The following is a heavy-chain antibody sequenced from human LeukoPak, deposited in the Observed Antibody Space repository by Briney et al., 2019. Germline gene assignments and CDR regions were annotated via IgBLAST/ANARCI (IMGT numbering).Heavy chain of an antibody. D-gene: IGHD1-26*01. CDR3: ASGGQSIVGAIPFDY. CDR1: GGTFSSYA. CDR2: IIPIFGTA. Sequence: ASVKVSCKASGGTFSSYAISWVRQAPGQGLEWMGGIIPIFGTANYAQKFQGRVTITADESTSTAYMELSSLRSEDTAVYYCASGGQSIVGAIPFDYWGQETLVTVSS. V-gene: IGHV1-69*13. J-gene: IGHJ4*02.